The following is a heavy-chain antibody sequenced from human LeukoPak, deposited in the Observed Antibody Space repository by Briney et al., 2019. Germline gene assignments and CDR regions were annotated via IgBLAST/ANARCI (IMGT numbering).Heavy chain of an antibody. CDR1: GYSFTSYW. CDR3: ARQAYYYDSSGYYFGRNFDY. D-gene: IGHD3-22*01. J-gene: IGHJ4*02. Sequence: GESLKISCKGSGYSFTSYWIGWVRQIPGKGLEWMGIIYPGDSDTRYSPSFQGQVTISADKSISTAYLQWSSLKASDTAMYYCARQAYYYDSSGYYFGRNFDYWGQGTLVTVSS. V-gene: IGHV5-51*01. CDR2: IYPGDSDT.